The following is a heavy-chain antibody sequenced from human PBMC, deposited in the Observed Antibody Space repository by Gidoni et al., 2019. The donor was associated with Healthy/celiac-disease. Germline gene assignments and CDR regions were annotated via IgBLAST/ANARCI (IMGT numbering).Heavy chain of an antibody. CDR2: MNPNSGNT. D-gene: IGHD3-22*01. J-gene: IGHJ4*02. V-gene: IGHV1-8*01. CDR3: ARGSPDYYDSSGYYPL. Sequence: QVQLVQSGAEVKKPGASVKVSCKASGYTFTSYDINWVRQATGQGLEWMGWMNPNSGNTGYAQKCQGRVTMTRNTSISTAYMELSSLRSEDTAVYYCARGSPDYYDSSGYYPLWGQGTLVTVSS. CDR1: GYTFTSYD.